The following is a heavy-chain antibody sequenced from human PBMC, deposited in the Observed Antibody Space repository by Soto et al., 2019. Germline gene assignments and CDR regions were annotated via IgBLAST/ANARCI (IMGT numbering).Heavy chain of an antibody. CDR3: AKSRDAYNFYFYYGMDV. CDR2: ILYDGSNK. V-gene: IGHV3-30*02. J-gene: IGHJ6*02. Sequence: GSLRLSCAASGFTFSNYGIHWCRHTPFKGLEWVALILYDGSNKYYADSVKGRFTISRDNSKNTLYLQVSSLRAEDTAVYYCAKSRDAYNFYFYYGMDVWGQGTTVTVSS. D-gene: IGHD2-2*01. CDR1: GFTFSNYG.